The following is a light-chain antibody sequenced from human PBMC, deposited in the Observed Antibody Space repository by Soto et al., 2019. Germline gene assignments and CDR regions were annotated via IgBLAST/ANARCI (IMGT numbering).Light chain of an antibody. CDR2: GVS. CDR3: QQRSKWPLT. V-gene: IGKV3-11*01. CDR1: QSVTSN. Sequence: EIVLTQSSATLSLSPGERATLSCRASQSVTSNALAWYQQKPGQAPRLLIYGVSSRAPGIPDRFSGSGSGTDFPLTISSLEPEDFAVYYCQQRSKWPLTFGGGTKVEIK. J-gene: IGKJ4*01.